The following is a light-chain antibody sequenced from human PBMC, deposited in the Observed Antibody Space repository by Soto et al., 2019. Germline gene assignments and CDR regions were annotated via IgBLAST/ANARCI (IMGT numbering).Light chain of an antibody. Sequence: EIVLTQSPGTLSLSPGERATLSCRASHTISSSYLAWYQQKPGQAPRLLMYGISRSATGIPYRFSGSGAGTDFTLAITRLEPEDFAVYYCQQYVTSSPRTFGQGTKVEIK. V-gene: IGKV3-20*01. CDR2: GIS. CDR3: QQYVTSSPRT. J-gene: IGKJ1*01. CDR1: HTISSSY.